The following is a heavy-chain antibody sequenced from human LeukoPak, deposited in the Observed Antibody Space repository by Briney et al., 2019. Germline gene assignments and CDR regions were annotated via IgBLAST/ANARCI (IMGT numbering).Heavy chain of an antibody. D-gene: IGHD6-13*01. CDR1: GFTFRSYW. CDR2: INRDGSST. V-gene: IGHV3-74*01. CDR3: VGDDSSHFDY. Sequence: GGSLRLSCAASGFTFRSYWMHWVRQAPGKGLVWVSRINRDGSSTNYADSVKGRFTISRDNAKKTLYLQMNSLRAEDTAVYYCVGDDSSHFDYWGQGALVTVSS. J-gene: IGHJ4*02.